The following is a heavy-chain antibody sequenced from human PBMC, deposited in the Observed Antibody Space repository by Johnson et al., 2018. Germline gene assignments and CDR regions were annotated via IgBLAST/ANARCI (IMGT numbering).Heavy chain of an antibody. Sequence: VQLVESGGGLVQPGRSLRLSCTASGFTFGDYAMSWFRQAPGKGLEWVGFIRSKAYCGTTEYAAPVKGSFTISRDDSKNTLYLQMNSLKTEDTAVYYCTTWLQLWVRSENFYYYMDVWGKGTTVTVSS. D-gene: IGHD5-18*01. CDR2: IRSKAYCGTT. CDR1: GFTFGDYA. CDR3: TTWLQLWVRSENFYYYMDV. V-gene: IGHV3-49*03. J-gene: IGHJ6*03.